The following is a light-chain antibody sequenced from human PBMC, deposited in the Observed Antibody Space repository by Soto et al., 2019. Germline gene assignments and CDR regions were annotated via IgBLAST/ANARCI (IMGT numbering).Light chain of an antibody. CDR1: QTISNNY. J-gene: IGKJ1*01. V-gene: IGKV3-20*01. CDR2: AAS. Sequence: EIVLTQSPGTLSLSPGEGATLSCRASQTISNNYLAWYQHKPGQAPRLLIYAASTRATGIPDRFSGSGSGADFTLTVNRLEPEDFAVYYCQHYGTSPRTFGQGTNVEI. CDR3: QHYGTSPRT.